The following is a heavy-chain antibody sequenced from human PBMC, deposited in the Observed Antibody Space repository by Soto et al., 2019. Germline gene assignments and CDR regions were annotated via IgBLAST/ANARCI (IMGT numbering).Heavy chain of an antibody. CDR3: ARDLSGGYSYGPQSHSFDY. V-gene: IGHV3-30-3*01. J-gene: IGHJ4*02. CDR1: GFTFSSYA. D-gene: IGHD5-18*01. Sequence: QVQLVESGGGVVQPGRSLRLSCAASGFTFSSYAMHWVRQAPGKGLEWVAVISYDGSNKYYADSVKGRFTISRDNSKNTLYLQMNSLRAEDTAVYYCARDLSGGYSYGPQSHSFDYWGQGTLVTVSS. CDR2: ISYDGSNK.